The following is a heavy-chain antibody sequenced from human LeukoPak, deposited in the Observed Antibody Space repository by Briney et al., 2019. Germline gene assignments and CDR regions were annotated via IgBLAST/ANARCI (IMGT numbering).Heavy chain of an antibody. Sequence: GGSLRLSCAASGFTFSSYSMNWVRQAPGKGLEWVSSISSSSSYIYYADSVKGRFTISRDNAENSLYLQMNSLRAEDTAVYYCARDQVYSGYDFFDYWGQGTLVTVSS. V-gene: IGHV3-21*01. CDR3: ARDQVYSGYDFFDY. CDR2: ISSSSSYI. CDR1: GFTFSSYS. D-gene: IGHD5-12*01. J-gene: IGHJ4*02.